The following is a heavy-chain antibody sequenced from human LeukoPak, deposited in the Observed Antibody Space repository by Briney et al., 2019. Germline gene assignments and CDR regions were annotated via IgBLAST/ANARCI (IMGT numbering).Heavy chain of an antibody. V-gene: IGHV3-74*01. Sequence: GGSLRLSCAASGFTFSSYWMHWVRQAPGKGLVWVSRINTDGSSTSYADSVKGRFTISRDNAKNTLYLQMNSLRAEDTAVYYCARVPSSSWWALDYWGQGTLVTVSS. CDR3: ARVPSSSWWALDY. CDR2: INTDGSST. D-gene: IGHD6-13*01. CDR1: GFTFSSYW. J-gene: IGHJ4*02.